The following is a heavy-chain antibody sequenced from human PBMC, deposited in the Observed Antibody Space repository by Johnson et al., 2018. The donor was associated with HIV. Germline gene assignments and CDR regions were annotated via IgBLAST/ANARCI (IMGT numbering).Heavy chain of an antibody. D-gene: IGHD1/OR15-1a*01. CDR2: IRYDGSNK. CDR1: GFTFSSYG. CDR3: AKDLGNWDSPRSAFDM. J-gene: IGHJ3*02. Sequence: QVQLVESGGGVVQPGGSLRLSCAGSGFTFSSYGMHWVRQAPGKGLEWVSFIRYDGSNKYYADSVKGRFTISRDNSKNTLYLQMNSLRAEDTAVYYCAKDLGNWDSPRSAFDMWGQGTMVTVSS. V-gene: IGHV3-30*02.